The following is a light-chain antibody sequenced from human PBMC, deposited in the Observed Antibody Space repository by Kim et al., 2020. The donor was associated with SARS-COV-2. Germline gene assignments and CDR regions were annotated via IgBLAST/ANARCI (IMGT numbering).Light chain of an antibody. CDR3: QSYDSSLSGSRV. CDR2: GNS. J-gene: IGLJ2*01. CDR1: SSNIGEGYD. Sequence: FTISCTGSSSNIGEGYDLHWYQQLPGTAPKLLIYGNSNRPSGVPDRFSGSKSGTSASLAITGLQAEDEADYYCQSYDSSLSGSRVFGGGTQLTVL. V-gene: IGLV1-40*01.